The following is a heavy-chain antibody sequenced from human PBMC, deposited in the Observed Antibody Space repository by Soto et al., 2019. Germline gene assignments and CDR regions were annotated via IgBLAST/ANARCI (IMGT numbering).Heavy chain of an antibody. J-gene: IGHJ5*02. CDR3: ASSMITFGGVIDNWFDP. V-gene: IGHV1-2*02. CDR1: GYTFTGYY. Sequence: ASVKVSCKVSGYTFTGYYMHWVRQAPGQGLEWMGWINPNSGGTNYAQKFQGRVAMTRDTSISTAYMELSRLRSDDTAVYYCASSMITFGGVIDNWFDPWGQGTLVTVSS. CDR2: INPNSGGT. D-gene: IGHD3-16*02.